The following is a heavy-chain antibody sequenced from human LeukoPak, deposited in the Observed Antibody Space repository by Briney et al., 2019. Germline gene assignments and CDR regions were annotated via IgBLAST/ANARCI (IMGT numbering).Heavy chain of an antibody. D-gene: IGHD3-16*01. CDR1: GFTFDDYG. V-gene: IGHV3-20*04. J-gene: IGHJ6*02. Sequence: GGSLRLSCAASGFTFDDYGMSWVRQAPGKGLEWVSGINWNGGSTGYADSVKGRFTISRDNAKNSLYLQMNSLRAEDTALYYCARVFGRYYYYYGMDGWGQGTTVTVS. CDR3: ARVFGRYYYYYGMDG. CDR2: INWNGGST.